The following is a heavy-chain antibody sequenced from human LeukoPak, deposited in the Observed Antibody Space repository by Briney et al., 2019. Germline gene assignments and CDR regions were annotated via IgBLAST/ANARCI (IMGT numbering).Heavy chain of an antibody. J-gene: IGHJ4*02. CDR3: DCSNTNCYAAGDY. Sequence: ASVKVSCKASGYTFTGYYMHWVRQAPGQGLEWMGWINPNSGGTNYAQKFQGRVTMTRDTSISTAYMELSRLRAEDTAVYYCDCSNTNCYAAGDYWGQGTLVTVSS. V-gene: IGHV1-2*02. CDR2: INPNSGGT. D-gene: IGHD2-2*01. CDR1: GYTFTGYY.